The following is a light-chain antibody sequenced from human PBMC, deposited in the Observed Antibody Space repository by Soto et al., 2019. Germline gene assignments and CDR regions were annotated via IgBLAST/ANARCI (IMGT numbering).Light chain of an antibody. CDR1: NSNLGDYNY. Sequence: QSVLTQPRSVSGSPGQSVAISCTGTNSNLGDYNYVSWYQQHPGKAPKLMISDVSKRPSGVPDRFSGSKSGNTASLTISGLQAEDEADYYCCSSAGTYTYVFGTGTKVTV. CDR2: DVS. V-gene: IGLV2-11*01. CDR3: CSSAGTYTYV. J-gene: IGLJ1*01.